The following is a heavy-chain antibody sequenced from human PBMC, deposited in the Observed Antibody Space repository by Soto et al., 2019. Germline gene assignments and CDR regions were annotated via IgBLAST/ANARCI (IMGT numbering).Heavy chain of an antibody. CDR2: IYYSGST. V-gene: IGHV4-39*01. Sequence: PSQTLSLTCSVAGGSISSSSYYWGCIRQPPGKGLEWIGSIYYSGSTYYNPSLKSRVTISVDTSKNQFSLKLSSVTAADTAVYYCARHPVDIVATSHYFDYWGQGTLVTVSS. D-gene: IGHD5-12*01. J-gene: IGHJ4*02. CDR1: GGSISSSSYY. CDR3: ARHPVDIVATSHYFDY.